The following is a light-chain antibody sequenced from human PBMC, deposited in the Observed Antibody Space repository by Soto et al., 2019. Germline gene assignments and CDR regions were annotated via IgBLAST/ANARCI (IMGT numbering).Light chain of an antibody. CDR2: GAS. V-gene: IGKV3-20*01. J-gene: IGKJ1*01. CDR3: QQYGNLPRT. Sequence: EIVLTQSPGTLSLSPGERATLSCRASQSVSSSYLAWYQQKPGQAPRLLIYGASSRATGIPDRFSGSGSGTDFTLTISRLEPEDFAVYYCQQYGNLPRTFGQGTKVEVK. CDR1: QSVSSSY.